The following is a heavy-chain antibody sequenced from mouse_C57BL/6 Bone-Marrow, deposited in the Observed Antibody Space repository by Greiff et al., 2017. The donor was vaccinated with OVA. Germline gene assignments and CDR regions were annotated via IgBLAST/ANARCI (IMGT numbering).Heavy chain of an antibody. CDR2: ISSGGSYT. D-gene: IGHD1-1*01. J-gene: IGHJ2*01. V-gene: IGHV5-6*01. CDR3: ARHGGLLHYFDN. Sequence: DVHLVESGGDLVKPGGSLKLSCAASGFTFSSYGMSWVRQTPDKRLEWVATISSGGSYTYYPDSVKGRFTISRDNAKNTLYLQMSSLKTEDTAMYYCARHGGLLHYFDNWGQGTTLTVSS. CDR1: GFTFSSYG.